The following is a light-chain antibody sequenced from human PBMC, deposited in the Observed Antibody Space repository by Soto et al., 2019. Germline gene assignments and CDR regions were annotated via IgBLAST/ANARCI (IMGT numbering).Light chain of an antibody. CDR3: QLYGRSLWT. J-gene: IGKJ1*01. V-gene: IGKV3-20*01. Sequence: EIVLTQSPDTLSLSPGQRATLSCRASQTIGSHYLACLQLTPGQPPRLLIYAASTPATGIPERFSGSGSGTHFTLTISRLEPEDFALYYCQLYGRSLWTFGQGTRVEIK. CDR1: QTIGSHY. CDR2: AAS.